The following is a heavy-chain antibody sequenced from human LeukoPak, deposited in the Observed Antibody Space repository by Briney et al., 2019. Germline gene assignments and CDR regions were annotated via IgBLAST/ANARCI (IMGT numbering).Heavy chain of an antibody. CDR2: ISSSSSYI. J-gene: IGHJ4*02. Sequence: GGSLRLSCAASGFTFSSYSMNWVRQAPGKGLEWVSSISSSSSYIYYADSVKGRFTISRDNAKNSLYLQMNSLRAEDTAVYYCARGPYSSSFSFDYRGQGTLVTVSS. CDR3: ARGPYSSSFSFDY. CDR1: GFTFSSYS. V-gene: IGHV3-21*01. D-gene: IGHD6-6*01.